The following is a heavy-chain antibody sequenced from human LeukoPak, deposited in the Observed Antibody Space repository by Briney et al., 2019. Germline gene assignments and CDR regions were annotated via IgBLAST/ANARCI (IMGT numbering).Heavy chain of an antibody. V-gene: IGHV3-9*01. J-gene: IGHJ4*02. D-gene: IGHD3-9*01. CDR2: ISWNSGDI. Sequence: GGSLRLSCAASGFTFSSYAMSWVRQAPGKGLDWVSGISWNSGDIVYADSVKGRFTISRDNAENSLYLQMNSLTSEDTALYYCAKSRYYDILTGQTYYFDYWGQGTLVTVSS. CDR3: AKSRYYDILTGQTYYFDY. CDR1: GFTFSSYA.